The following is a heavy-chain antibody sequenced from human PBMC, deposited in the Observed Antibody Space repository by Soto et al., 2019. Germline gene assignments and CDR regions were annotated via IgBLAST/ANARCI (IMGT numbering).Heavy chain of an antibody. Sequence: AWSLRLSCAASGFTFSSYAMSWVRQAPGKGLEWVSAISGSGGSTYYADSVKGRFTISRDNSKNTLYLQMNSLRAEDTAVYYCAVAGTMGMDVWGQGTTVTVSS. J-gene: IGHJ6*02. V-gene: IGHV3-23*01. CDR1: GFTFSSYA. D-gene: IGHD6-19*01. CDR3: AVAGTMGMDV. CDR2: ISGSGGST.